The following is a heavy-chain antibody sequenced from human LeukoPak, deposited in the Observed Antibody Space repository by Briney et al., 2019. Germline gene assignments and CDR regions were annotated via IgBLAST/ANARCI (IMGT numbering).Heavy chain of an antibody. CDR3: ARGSSGWYYFDY. D-gene: IGHD6-19*01. Sequence: PGGSLGLSCAASGFTFSDYYMSWIRQAPGKGLEWVSYISSSGSTIYNADSVKGRFTISRDNAKNSLFLQMNSLRAEDTAVYYCARGSSGWYYFDYWGQGTLVTVSS. CDR1: GFTFSDYY. V-gene: IGHV3-11*04. J-gene: IGHJ4*02. CDR2: ISSSGSTI.